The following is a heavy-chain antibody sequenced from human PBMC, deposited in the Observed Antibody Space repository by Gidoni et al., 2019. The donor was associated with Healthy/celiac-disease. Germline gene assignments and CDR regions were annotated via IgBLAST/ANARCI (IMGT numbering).Heavy chain of an antibody. CDR3: AKLDGQLVPLYYFDY. CDR2: ISGSGGST. Sequence: EVQLLESGGGLVQPGGFLRLSCAASGFTFSSSAMSWVRQAPGKGLEWVSAISGSGGSTYYADSVKGRFTISRDNSKNTLYLQMNSLRAEDTAVYYCAKLDGQLVPLYYFDYWGQGTLVTVSS. CDR1: GFTFSSSA. J-gene: IGHJ4*02. D-gene: IGHD6-6*01. V-gene: IGHV3-23*01.